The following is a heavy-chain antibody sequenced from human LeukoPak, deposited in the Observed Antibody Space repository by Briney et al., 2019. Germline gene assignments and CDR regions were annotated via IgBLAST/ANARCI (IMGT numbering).Heavy chain of an antibody. CDR1: GYTFTSYG. CDR3: ALSGYCSGGSCYSLV. J-gene: IGHJ4*02. CDR2: ISAYNGNT. D-gene: IGHD2-15*01. V-gene: IGHV1-18*01. Sequence: ASVKVSCKASGYTFTSYGISWVRQAPGQGLEWMGWISAYNGNTNYAQKLQGRVTMTTDTSTSTAYMELRSLRSDDTAVYYCALSGYCSGGSCYSLVWGQGTLVTVSS.